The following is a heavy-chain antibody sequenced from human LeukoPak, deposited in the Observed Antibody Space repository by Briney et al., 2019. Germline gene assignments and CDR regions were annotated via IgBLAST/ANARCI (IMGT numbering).Heavy chain of an antibody. J-gene: IGHJ3*02. CDR2: ISSSASTI. Sequence: PGGSLRLSCAASGFTFNTYEMNWVRQAPGKGLQWVSYISSSASTIYYADSVEGRFTISRDNAKNSLYLQMNSLRAEDTAVYYCARGGSIETGYYLDAFDIWGQGTMVTVSS. D-gene: IGHD3-9*01. CDR1: GFTFNTYE. V-gene: IGHV3-48*03. CDR3: ARGGSIETGYYLDAFDI.